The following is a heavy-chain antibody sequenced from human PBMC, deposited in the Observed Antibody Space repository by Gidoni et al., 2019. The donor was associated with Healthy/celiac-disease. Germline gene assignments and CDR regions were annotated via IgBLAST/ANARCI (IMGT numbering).Heavy chain of an antibody. Sequence: QVQLVESGGGVVQPWRSRRLSCAASGFTFSRYGMHWVRQDPGKGLEWVAVIWYDGSNKYYADSVKGRFPISRDNSKNTLYLQMNSLRAEDTAVYYCARQLRANSGYDFGGYDYWGQGTLVTVSS. D-gene: IGHD5-12*01. V-gene: IGHV3-33*01. CDR2: IWYDGSNK. CDR1: GFTFSRYG. J-gene: IGHJ4*02. CDR3: ARQLRANSGYDFGGYDY.